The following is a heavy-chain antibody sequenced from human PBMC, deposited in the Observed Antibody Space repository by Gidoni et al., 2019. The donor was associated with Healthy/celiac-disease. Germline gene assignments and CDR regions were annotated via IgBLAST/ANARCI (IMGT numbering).Heavy chain of an antibody. CDR2: IYYSGST. CDR1: VGSISSSSYY. CDR3: ASLRGLRWSTYSWFDP. V-gene: IGHV4-39*01. Sequence: QLQLQESGPGLVKPSETLSLTCTVSVGSISSSSYYWGWIRQPPGKGLEWIVSIYYSGSTYYNPSLKSRGTRSVDTSKNQFALKLSSVTAADTAVYYCASLRGLRWSTYSWFDPWGQGTLVTVSS. J-gene: IGHJ5*02. D-gene: IGHD4-17*01.